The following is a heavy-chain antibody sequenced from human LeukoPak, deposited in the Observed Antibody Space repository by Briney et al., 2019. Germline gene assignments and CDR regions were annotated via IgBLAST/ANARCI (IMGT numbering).Heavy chain of an antibody. Sequence: GASVKVSCKASGYTFTSSDINWVRQATGQGLEWMGWMNPNSGNTGYAQKFQGRVTMTRDTSISTAYMELSRLRSDDTAVYYCARGDTGDAFDIWGQGTMVTVSS. V-gene: IGHV1-8*01. CDR2: MNPNSGNT. J-gene: IGHJ3*02. D-gene: IGHD7-27*01. CDR1: GYTFTSSD. CDR3: ARGDTGDAFDI.